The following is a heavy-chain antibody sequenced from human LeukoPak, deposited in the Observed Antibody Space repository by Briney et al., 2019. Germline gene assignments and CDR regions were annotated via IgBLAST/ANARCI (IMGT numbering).Heavy chain of an antibody. D-gene: IGHD3-3*01. CDR1: GFTFSSYS. CDR2: ISSSSSTI. Sequence: GGSLRLSCAASGFTFSSYSMNWVRQAPGKGLEWVSYISSSSSTIYYADSVEGRFTISRDNAKNSLYLQMNSLRAEDTAVYYCASSITIFGVVIPPFDYWGQGTLVTVSS. V-gene: IGHV3-48*01. J-gene: IGHJ4*02. CDR3: ASSITIFGVVIPPFDY.